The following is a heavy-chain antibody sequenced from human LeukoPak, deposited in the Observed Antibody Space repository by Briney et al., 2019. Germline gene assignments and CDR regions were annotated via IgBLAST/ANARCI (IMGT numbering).Heavy chain of an antibody. V-gene: IGHV4-4*02. CDR1: GYSISSDNW. CDR3: ARDKREPRYAFDI. CDR2: IYHSGST. Sequence: PSDTLSLTCAVSGYSISSDNWWSWVRQPPGKGLEWIGEIYHSGSTNYNPSLKSRVTILVDKSKNQFSLKLSSVTAADTAVYYCARDKREPRYAFDIWGQGTMVTVSS. D-gene: IGHD1-26*01. J-gene: IGHJ3*02.